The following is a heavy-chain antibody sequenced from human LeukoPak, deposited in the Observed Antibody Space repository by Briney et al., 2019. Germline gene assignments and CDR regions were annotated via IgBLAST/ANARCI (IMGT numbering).Heavy chain of an antibody. CDR2: INPNSGGT. J-gene: IGHJ3*02. CDR1: GYTFTGYY. Sequence: EASVKVSCKASGYTFTGYYMHWVRQAPGQGLEWMGWINPNSGGTNYAQKFQGRVTITADESTSTAYMELSSLRSEDTAVYYCAKGSTAAQRGGMHDAFDIWCQGTMVTVSS. D-gene: IGHD6-25*01. V-gene: IGHV1-2*02. CDR3: AKGSTAAQRGGMHDAFDI.